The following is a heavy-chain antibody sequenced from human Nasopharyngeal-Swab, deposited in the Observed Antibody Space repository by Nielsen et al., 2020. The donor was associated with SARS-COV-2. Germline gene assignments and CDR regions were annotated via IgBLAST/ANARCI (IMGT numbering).Heavy chain of an antibody. J-gene: IGHJ6*03. V-gene: IGHV4-34*01. CDR3: ARGGAGVVPSPVLGLGPYYYYYYMDV. CDR1: GGSFSANY. Sequence: SETLSLTCAVSGGSFSANYWGWIRQPPGKGLEWIGEVNHGCGANYHPSLQSRVTISVATSKHPFSLKLSSVTAADTAVYYCARGGAGVVPSPVLGLGPYYYYYYMDVWGKGTTVTVSS. CDR2: VNHGCGA. D-gene: IGHD2-2*01.